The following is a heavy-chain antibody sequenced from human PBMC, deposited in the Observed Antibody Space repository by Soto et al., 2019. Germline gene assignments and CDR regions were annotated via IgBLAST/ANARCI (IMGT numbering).Heavy chain of an antibody. CDR3: ARVGNTMVRGVSPDYYYYYMDV. CDR1: GGSFSGYY. D-gene: IGHD3-10*01. J-gene: IGHJ6*03. V-gene: IGHV4-34*01. CDR2: INHSGNT. Sequence: SETLSLTCAVYGGSFSGYYWSWIRQPPGKGLEWIGEINHSGNTNYNPSLKSRVTISVDTSKNQFSLKLSSVTAADTAVYYCARVGNTMVRGVSPDYYYYYMDVWGKGTTVTVSS.